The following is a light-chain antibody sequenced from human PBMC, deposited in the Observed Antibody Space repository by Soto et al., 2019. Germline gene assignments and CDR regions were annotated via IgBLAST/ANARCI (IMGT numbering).Light chain of an antibody. CDR3: QQYYEWPRGT. J-gene: IGKJ1*01. V-gene: IGKV3-15*01. Sequence: EKVMTPSPGTLSVSPGERATLSCRASQNVISNLAWYQQRPGQAPRLLIYSASTRATGIPARFSGSGSGTEFTLTISSLQSGDAAVYYCQQYYEWPRGTFGQGTKVDIK. CDR2: SAS. CDR1: QNVISN.